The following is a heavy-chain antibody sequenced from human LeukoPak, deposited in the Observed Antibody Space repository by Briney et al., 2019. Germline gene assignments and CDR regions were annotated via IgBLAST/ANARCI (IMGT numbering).Heavy chain of an antibody. CDR2: MSGSSSSV. J-gene: IGHJ4*02. CDR1: GFTFSDYY. D-gene: IGHD1-26*01. CDR3: ARDPWRESGSESDFDY. Sequence: GGSLRLSCAASGFTFSDYYMSWIRQAPGKGLERISYMSGSSSSVKYADPVKGRFTISRDNAKNSLYLQMSSLRAEDTAVYYCARDPWRESGSESDFDYWGQGTLVTVSS. V-gene: IGHV3-11*05.